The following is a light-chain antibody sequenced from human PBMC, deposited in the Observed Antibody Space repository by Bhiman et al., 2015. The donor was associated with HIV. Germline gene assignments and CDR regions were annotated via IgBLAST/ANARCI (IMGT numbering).Light chain of an antibody. CDR2: YDT. CDR1: KLGDRY. V-gene: IGLV3-1*01. Sequence: SYELTQPPSVSVSPGQTASITCSGDKLGDRYVCWYQQRPGQRPGQSPVVVIYYDTDRPSVIPERFSGSKFENTATLTISRVEAGDEADYYCQVWDITADSAVFGGGTKLTVL. CDR3: QVWDITADSAV. J-gene: IGLJ3*02.